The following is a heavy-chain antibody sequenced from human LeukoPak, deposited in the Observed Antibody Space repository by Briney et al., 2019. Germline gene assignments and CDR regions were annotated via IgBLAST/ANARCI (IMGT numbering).Heavy chain of an antibody. CDR2: IKQDGSEK. Sequence: GGSLRLSCAASGFTFSSYWMSWARQAPGKGLEWVANIKQDGSEKYYVDSVRGRFTISRDNANSLYLQINSLRAEDTAVYYCARERGSPPGSDFDYWGQGTLVTVSS. V-gene: IGHV3-7*01. D-gene: IGHD3-10*01. CDR1: GFTFSSYW. CDR3: ARERGSPPGSDFDY. J-gene: IGHJ4*02.